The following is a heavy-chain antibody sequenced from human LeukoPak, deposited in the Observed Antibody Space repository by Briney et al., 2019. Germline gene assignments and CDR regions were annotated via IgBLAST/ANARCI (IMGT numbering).Heavy chain of an antibody. J-gene: IGHJ4*02. CDR2: INPSGGST. D-gene: IGHD6-19*01. CDR1: GYTFTSYY. CDR3: VRASAFSGWYHGTLKIDY. V-gene: IGHV1-46*01. Sequence: GASVKVSCKASGYTFTSYYMHWVRQAPGQGLEWMGIINPSGGSTSYAQKFQGRVTMTRDTSTSTVYMELSSLRSEDTAVYYCVRASAFSGWYHGTLKIDYWGQGTLVTVSS.